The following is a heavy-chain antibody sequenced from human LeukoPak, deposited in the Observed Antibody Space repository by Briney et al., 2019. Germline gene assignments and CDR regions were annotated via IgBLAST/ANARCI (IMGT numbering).Heavy chain of an antibody. D-gene: IGHD3-10*01. CDR2: ISAYNGNT. V-gene: IGHV1-18*01. CDR1: GYTFTSYG. Sequence: ASVKVSCKASGYTFTSYGISWVRQAPGQGLEWMGWISAYNGNTNYAQKLQGRVTMTTDTSTSTAYMELRSLRSDDAAVYYCASPSLLWFGDDYYYYGMDVWGQGTTVTVSS. CDR3: ASPSLLWFGDDYYYYGMDV. J-gene: IGHJ6*02.